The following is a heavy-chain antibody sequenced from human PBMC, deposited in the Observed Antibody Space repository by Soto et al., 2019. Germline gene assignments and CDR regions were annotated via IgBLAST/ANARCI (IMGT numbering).Heavy chain of an antibody. J-gene: IGHJ3*02. V-gene: IGHV4-31*01. CDR2: IYYRGST. CDR1: GDSISSGGYY. CDR3: ARDRRQYLAPGAFEI. D-gene: IGHD2-2*02. Sequence: QVQLQESGPGLVKPSQTLSLTCTVSGDSISSGGYYWSWIRHHPGKGLEWIGYIYYRGSTTYNPSLKSPVSISVDTSKTQFSVKLSSVTAADTAVYYCARDRRQYLAPGAFEIWGQGTTVIVSS.